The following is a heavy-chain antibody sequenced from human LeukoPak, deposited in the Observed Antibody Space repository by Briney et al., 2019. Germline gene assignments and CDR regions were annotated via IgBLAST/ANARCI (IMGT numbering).Heavy chain of an antibody. V-gene: IGHV3-74*01. J-gene: IGHJ6*02. Sequence: GSLRLSCAASGFTFSSYWMHWVRQAPGKGLVWVSRINSDGSSTSYADSVKGRFTISRDNAKNTLYLQMNSLRAEDTAVYYCASMPRSYYYYGMDVWGQGTTVTVSS. D-gene: IGHD2-2*01. CDR3: ASMPRSYYYYGMDV. CDR2: INSDGSST. CDR1: GFTFSSYW.